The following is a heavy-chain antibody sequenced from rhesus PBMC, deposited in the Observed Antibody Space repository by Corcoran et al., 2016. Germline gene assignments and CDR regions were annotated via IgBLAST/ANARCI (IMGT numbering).Heavy chain of an antibody. Sequence: QVTLKESGPALVTPTQTLTLTCTFSGFSISTSGMGVGWIRQPPGKALEWLALLYWDDDKYYSTSLKSRLTISKDTSKTQVVLTMTNMDPVDTATYYCARVRGYSSGWSLGYFEFWGQGALVTVSS. CDR1: GFSISTSGMG. J-gene: IGHJ1*01. CDR3: ARVRGYSSGWSLGYFEF. D-gene: IGHD6S26*01. V-gene: IGHV2-174*01. CDR2: LYWDDDK.